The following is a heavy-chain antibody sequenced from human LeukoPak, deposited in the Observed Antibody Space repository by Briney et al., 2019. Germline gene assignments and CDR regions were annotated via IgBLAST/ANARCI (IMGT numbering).Heavy chain of an antibody. Sequence: GGSLRLSGTASGFTFSRYAMGWVRQAPGEGLEWISAITENGRSTYYADSVKGRFTISRDNSKSTLDLQMNSLRVEDTAVYYCAKGSAASRPYYFDLWGQGTQVTVSS. J-gene: IGHJ4*02. V-gene: IGHV3-23*01. D-gene: IGHD6-6*01. CDR1: GFTFSRYA. CDR3: AKGSAASRPYYFDL. CDR2: ITENGRST.